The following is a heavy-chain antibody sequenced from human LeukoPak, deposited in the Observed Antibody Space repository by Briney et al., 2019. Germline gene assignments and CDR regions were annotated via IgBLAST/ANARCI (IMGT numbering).Heavy chain of an antibody. CDR1: RYISRRQW. V-gene: IGHV3-7*04. CDR2: IKKDGSER. CDR3: ARDGELSKSFYDFDY. J-gene: IGHJ4*02. D-gene: IGHD1-26*01. Sequence: PGGSLRLSRDCSRYISRRQWMRWAGQAPGKGLEWVANIKKDGSERYYVDSVKGRFTISRDNAKNSLVRQMNSLRAEDTAVYYCARDGELSKSFYDFDYWGQGTLVTVSS.